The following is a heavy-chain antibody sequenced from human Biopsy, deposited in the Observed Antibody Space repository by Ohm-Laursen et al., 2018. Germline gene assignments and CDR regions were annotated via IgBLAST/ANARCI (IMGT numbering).Heavy chain of an antibody. J-gene: IGHJ4*02. V-gene: IGHV4-61*01. CDR1: GDSLTSGPEN. Sequence: GTLSLTCIASGDSLTSGPENWSWIRQSPGQGLEYIGFIYSGGNTNYNPSLKNRVTMSVDTSKNQFYLKLYSVTAADTAVYYCARGRRTSGWPYFDNWGQGALVIVSP. CDR3: ARGRRTSGWPYFDN. CDR2: IYSGGNT. D-gene: IGHD6-19*01.